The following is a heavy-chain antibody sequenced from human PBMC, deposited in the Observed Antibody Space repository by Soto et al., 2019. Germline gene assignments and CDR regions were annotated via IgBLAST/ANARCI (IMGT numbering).Heavy chain of an antibody. D-gene: IGHD5-12*01. CDR2: INIGSGNT. CDR3: ARDGGDCGYRLIYYYYIGLDV. J-gene: IGHJ6*02. V-gene: IGHV1-3*05. CDR1: GYDFSSYA. Sequence: QVQLVQSGAEEKQPGASVRLSCKASGYDFSSYAMHWVRQAPGQRLGWMGWINIGSGNTEYSQNFQDRITITRDTSSSTVYMELNSLKSEDTAVYYCARDGGDCGYRLIYYYYIGLDVWGQGTMVTVSS.